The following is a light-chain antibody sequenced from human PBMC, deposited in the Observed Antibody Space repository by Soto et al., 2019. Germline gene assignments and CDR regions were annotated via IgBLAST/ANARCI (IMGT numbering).Light chain of an antibody. CDR2: LNSDGRH. CDR3: QTWGSGIVV. V-gene: IGLV4-69*01. J-gene: IGLJ2*01. Sequence: QPVLTQSPSASASLGASVKLTCTLSSGHSNYAIAWHQQQSEKGPLYLMKLNSDGRHSKGDGIPDSFSGSSSGAERYLTISGLQSEDEADYYCQTWGSGIVVFGGGTKLTVL. CDR1: SGHSNYA.